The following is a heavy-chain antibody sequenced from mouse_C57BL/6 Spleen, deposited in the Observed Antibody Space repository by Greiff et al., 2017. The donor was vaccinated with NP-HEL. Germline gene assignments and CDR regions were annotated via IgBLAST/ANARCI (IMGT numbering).Heavy chain of an antibody. Sequence: EVQRVESEGGLVQPGSSMKLSCTASGFTFSDYYMAWVRQVPEKGLEWVANINYDGSSTYYLDSLKSRFIISRDNAKNILYLQMSSLKSEDTATYYCARDLYYGYDKGYAMDYWGQGTSVTVSS. V-gene: IGHV5-16*01. J-gene: IGHJ4*01. CDR2: INYDGSST. CDR3: ARDLYYGYDKGYAMDY. D-gene: IGHD2-2*01. CDR1: GFTFSDYY.